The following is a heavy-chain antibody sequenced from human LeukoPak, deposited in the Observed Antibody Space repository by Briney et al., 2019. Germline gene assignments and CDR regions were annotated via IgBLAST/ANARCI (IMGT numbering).Heavy chain of an antibody. CDR1: GYTFTGYY. Sequence: ASVKVSCKASGYTFTGYYMHWVRQAPGQGLEWMGWINPNSGGTNYAQTIQGRVTMTRDTSISTAYMELSRLRSDDTAVYYCARDAVDYGGNPYYFDYWGQGTLVTVSS. D-gene: IGHD4-23*01. CDR3: ARDAVDYGGNPYYFDY. J-gene: IGHJ4*02. CDR2: INPNSGGT. V-gene: IGHV1-2*02.